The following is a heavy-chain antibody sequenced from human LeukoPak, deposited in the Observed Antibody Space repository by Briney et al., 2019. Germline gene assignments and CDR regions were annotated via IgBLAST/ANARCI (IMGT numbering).Heavy chain of an antibody. Sequence: TPSETLSLTCTVPGGSISSGGYYWSWIRQHPGKGLEWIGYIYYSGSPNYNPSLKSRVTILVDTSKNQFSLKLSSVTAADTAVYFCANRGPSALYFQHWGQGTLVTVSS. J-gene: IGHJ1*01. D-gene: IGHD2-2*01. CDR1: GGSISSGGYY. CDR2: IYYSGSP. V-gene: IGHV4-61*08. CDR3: ANRGPSALYFQH.